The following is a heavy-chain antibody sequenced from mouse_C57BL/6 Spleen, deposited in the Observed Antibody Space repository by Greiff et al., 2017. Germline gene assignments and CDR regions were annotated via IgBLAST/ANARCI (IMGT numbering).Heavy chain of an antibody. CDR2: ISYDGGN. Sequence: ESGPGLVKPSQSLSLTCSVTGYSITSGYYWNWIRQFPGNKLEWMGYISYDGGNNYNPSLKNRISITRDTSTNQFFLKLNSVTTEDTATYYCARERLLRKNYAMDYWGQGTSVTVSS. J-gene: IGHJ4*01. CDR1: GYSITSGYY. V-gene: IGHV3-6*01. CDR3: ARERLLRKNYAMDY. D-gene: IGHD2-3*01.